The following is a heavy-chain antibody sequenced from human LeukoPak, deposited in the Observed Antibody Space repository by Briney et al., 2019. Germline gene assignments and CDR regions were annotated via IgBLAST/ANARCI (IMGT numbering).Heavy chain of an antibody. D-gene: IGHD6-19*01. CDR1: GGTFSSYA. CDR2: IIPIFGTA. Sequence: SVTVSCKASGGTFSSYAISWVRQAPGQGLEWMGGIIPIFGTANYAQKFQGRVTITTDESTSTAYMKLSSLRSEGTAVYYCARGQIAVAGGSVYFQHWGQGTLVTVSS. V-gene: IGHV1-69*05. CDR3: ARGQIAVAGGSVYFQH. J-gene: IGHJ1*01.